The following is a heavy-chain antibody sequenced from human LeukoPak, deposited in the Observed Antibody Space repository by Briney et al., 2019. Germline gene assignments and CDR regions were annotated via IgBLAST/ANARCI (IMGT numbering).Heavy chain of an antibody. J-gene: IGHJ5*02. CDR1: GGSISSGSYY. CDR3: ARDPLRRSSSWFGANWFDP. Sequence: PSETLSLTCTVSGGSISSGSYYWSWIRQPAGKGLEWIGRIYTSGSTNYNPSLKSRVTISVDTSKNQFSLKLSSVTAADTAVYYCARDPLRRSSSWFGANWFDPWGQGTLVTVSS. CDR2: IYTSGST. D-gene: IGHD6-13*01. V-gene: IGHV4-61*02.